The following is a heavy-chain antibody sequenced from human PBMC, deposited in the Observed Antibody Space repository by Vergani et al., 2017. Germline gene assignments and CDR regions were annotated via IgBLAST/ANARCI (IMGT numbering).Heavy chain of an antibody. V-gene: IGHV4-34*01. J-gene: IGHJ4*02. CDR3: ARSGDSSDVDF. CDR2: ISHSGYT. CDR1: GGSFSGYY. D-gene: IGHD3-22*01. Sequence: QVQLQQWGAGLLKPSETLSLTCAVYGGSFSGYYWSWIRQPPGKGLEWIGSISHSGYTYSNPSLESRITISVDTSKNQFSLKLSSVTAADTAVYYCARSGDSSDVDFWGQGTLVTVSS.